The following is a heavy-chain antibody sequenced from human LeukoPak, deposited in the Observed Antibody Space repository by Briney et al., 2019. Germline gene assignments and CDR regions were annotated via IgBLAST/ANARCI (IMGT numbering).Heavy chain of an antibody. CDR3: ARVSGDDYYHYGMDV. CDR2: IYNSGST. CDR1: GGSINNYY. V-gene: IGHV4-59*12. J-gene: IGHJ6*02. Sequence: SETLSLTCTVSGGSINNYYWSWIRQPPGKGLEWIGSIYNSGSTYSKPSLESRVTISLDRSKSQFSLKVISVTAADTAIYYCARVSGDDYYHYGMDVWGQGTTVTVSS. D-gene: IGHD7-27*01.